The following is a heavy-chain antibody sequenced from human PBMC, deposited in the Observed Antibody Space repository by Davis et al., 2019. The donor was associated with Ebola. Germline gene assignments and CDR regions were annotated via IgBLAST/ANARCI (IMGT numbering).Heavy chain of an antibody. D-gene: IGHD1-1*01. V-gene: IGHV1-18*04. J-gene: IGHJ4*02. CDR3: ARAQFPTTSDH. CDR2: INPHNGNT. Sequence: ASVKVSCKASGYTFTDYYMHWVRQAPGQGLEWMGWINPHNGNTNYAQNVQGRVIMTSDTATTTAYMEVGSLRSDDTAVYYCARAQFPTTSDHWGQGTLVTVSS. CDR1: GYTFTDYY.